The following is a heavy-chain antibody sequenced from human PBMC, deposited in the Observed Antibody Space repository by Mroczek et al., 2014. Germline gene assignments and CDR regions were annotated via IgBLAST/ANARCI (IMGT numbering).Heavy chain of an antibody. CDR3: AHRRPRSGWYNFAYYFDY. CDR2: IYWNDDK. J-gene: IGHJ4*02. CDR1: GFSLSTSGVG. V-gene: IGHV2-5*01. Sequence: QITLKESGPTLVKPTQTLTLTCTFSGFSLSTSGVGVGWIRQPPGKALEWLALIYWNDDKRYSPSLKSRLTITKDTSKNQVVLTMTNMDPVDTATYYCAHRRPRSGWYNFAYYFDYWGQGTLVTVSS. D-gene: IGHD6-19*01.